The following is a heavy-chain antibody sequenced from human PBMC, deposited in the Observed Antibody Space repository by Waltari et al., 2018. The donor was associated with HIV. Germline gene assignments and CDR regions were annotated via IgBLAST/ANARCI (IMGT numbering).Heavy chain of an antibody. CDR1: GGTFSSYA. CDR3: ARENSHDYGDYRSACDI. D-gene: IGHD4-17*01. J-gene: IGHJ3*02. V-gene: IGHV1-69*12. Sequence: QVQLVQSGSEVKKPGSSVKVSCKASGGTFSSYAITWVRQAPGQGPEWWGDIIPIFGKTNLAEGFPGRVTLTADQSTSTAYMELSSLRSEDTAMYYCARENSHDYGDYRSACDIWGQGTMVTVSS. CDR2: IIPIFGKT.